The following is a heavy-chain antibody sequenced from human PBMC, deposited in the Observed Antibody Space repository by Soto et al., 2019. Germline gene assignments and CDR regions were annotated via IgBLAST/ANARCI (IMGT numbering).Heavy chain of an antibody. J-gene: IGHJ5*02. Sequence: QLQLQESGPGLVKPSETLSLICTVSGDSIGGSNFYWGWLRQPPGKGLEWTGSIFYSGNTYYNPSLKSRVIMSVDTSKNQLSLRLNSVTAADTAVYYCARTGRIAIFGVVTEFDPWGPGTRVTVSS. CDR3: ARTGRIAIFGVVTEFDP. CDR2: IFYSGNT. CDR1: GDSIGGSNFY. V-gene: IGHV4-39*01. D-gene: IGHD3-3*01.